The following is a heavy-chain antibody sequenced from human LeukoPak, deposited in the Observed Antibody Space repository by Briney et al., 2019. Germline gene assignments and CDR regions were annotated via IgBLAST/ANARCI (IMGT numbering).Heavy chain of an antibody. CDR1: GFTFSSYD. Sequence: GGSLRRSCAASGFTFSSYDMVWDRHAPGKGRVWVAVISYDGSKNYYGDSGKGRFTISRNKYKNTLYLQMKSLRAEDTAVYYCANDVQSTPYYNYGMDVWGQGTTVTVSS. CDR3: ANDVQSTPYYNYGMDV. V-gene: IGHV3-30*18. D-gene: IGHD2-15*01. CDR2: ISYDGSKN. J-gene: IGHJ6*02.